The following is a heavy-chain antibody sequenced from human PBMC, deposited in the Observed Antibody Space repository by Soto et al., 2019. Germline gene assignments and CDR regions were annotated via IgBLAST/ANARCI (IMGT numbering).Heavy chain of an antibody. D-gene: IGHD4-4*01. CDR1: VINYDDHA. CDR3: AKGDGSTYYPTDY. CDR2: ISGRAGST. V-gene: IGHV3-23*01. J-gene: IGHJ4*02. Sequence: PWGSTRFSGAARVINYDDHAMSWGRQAPGKWLEWVAVISGRAGSTYYADSVKGRFTIARDNSKNSVYLQMTSLRADDTAVYYSAKGDGSTYYPTDYWGQGTMVTASS.